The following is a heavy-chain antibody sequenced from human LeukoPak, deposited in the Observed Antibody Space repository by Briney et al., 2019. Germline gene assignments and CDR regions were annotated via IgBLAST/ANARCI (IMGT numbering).Heavy chain of an antibody. CDR2: IYYTGGT. V-gene: IGHV4-31*03. CDR1: GDSITSGSYY. CDR3: ARAPGAFDI. J-gene: IGHJ3*02. Sequence: SETLSLTCTVSGDSITSGSYYWAWIRQHPEKGLEWIGYIYYTGGTHYNPSLKSRLTFSVDTSENQFSLKMRSVTAADTAIYYCARAPGAFDIWGQGTMVTVSS.